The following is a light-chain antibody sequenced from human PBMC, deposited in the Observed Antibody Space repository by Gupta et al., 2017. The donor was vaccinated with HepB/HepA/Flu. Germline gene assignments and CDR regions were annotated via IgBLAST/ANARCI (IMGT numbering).Light chain of an antibody. CDR1: QSLLHSNGYNY. V-gene: IGKV2-28*01. CDR3: MQALQTPRI. Sequence: DIVMTQSPLSLPVTPGEPASISCRSSQSLLHSNGYNYLDWYLQKPGQSPQLLIYLDSNRASGVPDRFSGSGSGTDFTLKISRVEAEDVGVYYCMQALQTPRIFGQGTKLEIK. CDR2: LDS. J-gene: IGKJ2*02.